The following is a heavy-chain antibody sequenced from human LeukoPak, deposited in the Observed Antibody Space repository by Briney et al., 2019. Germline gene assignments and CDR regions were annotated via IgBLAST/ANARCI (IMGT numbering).Heavy chain of an antibody. Sequence: ASVKVSCKASGYTFTSYGISWVRQAPGQGLEWMGWINPNSGGTTYAQKFQGRVTMTRDTSISTAYMELSRLRSDDTAVYYCAREHSSSSGKVFDYWGQGTLVTVSS. J-gene: IGHJ4*02. CDR1: GYTFTSYG. D-gene: IGHD6-6*01. CDR3: AREHSSSSGKVFDY. V-gene: IGHV1-2*02. CDR2: INPNSGGT.